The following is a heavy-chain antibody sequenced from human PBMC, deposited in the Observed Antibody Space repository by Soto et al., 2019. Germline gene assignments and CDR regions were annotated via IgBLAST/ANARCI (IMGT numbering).Heavy chain of an antibody. Sequence: SETLSLTCAVYGGSFSGYYWSWIRQPPGKGLEWIGEINHSGSTNYNPSLKSRVTISVDTSKNQFSLKLSSVTAADTAVYYCARTGYYYYGMDVWGQGTTVTVSS. CDR1: GGSFSGYY. D-gene: IGHD3-9*01. CDR2: INHSGST. CDR3: ARTGYYYYGMDV. V-gene: IGHV4-34*01. J-gene: IGHJ6*02.